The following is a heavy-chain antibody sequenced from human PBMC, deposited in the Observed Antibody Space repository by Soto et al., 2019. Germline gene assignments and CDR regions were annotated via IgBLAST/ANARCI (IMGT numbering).Heavy chain of an antibody. CDR1: GFTFSSYA. J-gene: IGHJ4*02. CDR3: AKLLPGGSGSYLSLYYFDY. Sequence: HPGGSLRLSCAASGFTFSSYAMSWVRQAPGKGLEWVSAISGSGGSTYYADSVKGRFTISRDNSKNTLYLQMNSLRAEDTAVYYYAKLLPGGSGSYLSLYYFDYWGQGTLVTVSS. CDR2: ISGSGGST. V-gene: IGHV3-23*01. D-gene: IGHD3-10*01.